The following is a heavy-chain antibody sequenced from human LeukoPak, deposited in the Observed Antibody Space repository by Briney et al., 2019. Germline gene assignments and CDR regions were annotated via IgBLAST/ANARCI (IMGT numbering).Heavy chain of an antibody. CDR1: GGTFSNYA. CDR3: ARGDGYGYNWFDS. Sequence: SVKVSCKAFGGTFSNYAITWVRQAPGQGLEWIGRIIPILGTANYAQKFQGRVTITTDESTSTDYMELSSLRSEDTAVYYCARGDGYGYNWFDSWGQGTLVTVSS. J-gene: IGHJ5*01. CDR2: IIPILGTA. D-gene: IGHD5-24*01. V-gene: IGHV1-69*11.